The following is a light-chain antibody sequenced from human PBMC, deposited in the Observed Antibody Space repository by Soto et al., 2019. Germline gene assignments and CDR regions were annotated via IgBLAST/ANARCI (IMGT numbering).Light chain of an antibody. CDR3: QKYNSAPPYT. Sequence: DIQMTQSPSSLSASVGDRVTITCRASQGISNYLAWYQQKPGKVPKLLIYAASTLQSGVPSRFSGSGSGTDFTLTISSLQPADVATYYCQKYNSAPPYTFGQGTKLEIK. J-gene: IGKJ2*01. CDR1: QGISNY. V-gene: IGKV1-27*01. CDR2: AAS.